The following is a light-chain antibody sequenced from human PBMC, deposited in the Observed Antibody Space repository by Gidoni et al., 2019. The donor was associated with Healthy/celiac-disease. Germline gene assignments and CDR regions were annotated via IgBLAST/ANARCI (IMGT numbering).Light chain of an antibody. Sequence: QSVLTQPPSVSGAPGQRVTIPCTGSSSNIGAGYDVHWYQQLPGTAPKLLIYGNSNRPSEVPDRFSGSKSGTSASLAITGLQAEDEADYYCQSYDSSLSGWVFGTGTKVTVL. CDR3: QSYDSSLSGWV. CDR1: SSNIGAGYD. CDR2: GNS. V-gene: IGLV1-40*01. J-gene: IGLJ1*01.